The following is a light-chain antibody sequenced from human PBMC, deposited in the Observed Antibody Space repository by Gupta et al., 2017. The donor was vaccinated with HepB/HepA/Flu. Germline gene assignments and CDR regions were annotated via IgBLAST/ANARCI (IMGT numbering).Light chain of an antibody. J-gene: IGLJ3*02. V-gene: IGLV1-40*01. CDR3: QSFDSSLRGSSWV. Sequence: QSVLTQPPTVSGAPGQGVTISCPGRTSNIGSAYDVHWYQQLPGTAPKLLIFGNSNRPSGVPDRFSGSKSGTSASLAITGLQAEDEADYYCQSFDSSLRGSSWVFGGGTKLTVL. CDR1: TSNIGSAYD. CDR2: GNS.